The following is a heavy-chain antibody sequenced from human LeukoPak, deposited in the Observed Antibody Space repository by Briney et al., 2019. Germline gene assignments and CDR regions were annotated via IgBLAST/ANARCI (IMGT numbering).Heavy chain of an antibody. CDR3: ARDGARYSGSYYNDY. CDR2: ISGNGGTT. CDR1: GFTLSSYD. Sequence: GGSLRLSCAASGFTLSSYDMQWVRQAPGKGLEYVSAISGNGGTTYYANSVKGRFTISRDNSKNTLYLQMGRLRAEDMAVYYCARDGARYSGSYYNDYWGQGTLVTVSS. V-gene: IGHV3-64*01. J-gene: IGHJ4*02. D-gene: IGHD1-26*01.